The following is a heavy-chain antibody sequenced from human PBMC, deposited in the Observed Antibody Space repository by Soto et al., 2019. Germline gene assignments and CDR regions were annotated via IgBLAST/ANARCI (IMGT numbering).Heavy chain of an antibody. Sequence: GGSLRLSCAASGFTFSSYAMSWVRQAPGKGLEWVSAISGSGGSTYYADSVKGRFTISRDNSKNTLYLQMNSLRAEDTAVYYCAKDRKDRCSSTSCYKIFDYWGQGTLVTVSS. V-gene: IGHV3-23*01. CDR3: AKDRKDRCSSTSCYKIFDY. D-gene: IGHD2-2*02. CDR1: GFTFSSYA. J-gene: IGHJ4*02. CDR2: ISGSGGST.